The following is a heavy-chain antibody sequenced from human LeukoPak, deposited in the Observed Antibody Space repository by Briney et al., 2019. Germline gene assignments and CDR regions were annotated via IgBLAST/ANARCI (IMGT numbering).Heavy chain of an antibody. V-gene: IGHV1-2*06. CDR2: INPYSGDT. Sequence: PRASVKVSCKASGYTFTGYHIHWVRQAPGQGLEWMGRINPYSGDTNFAQKFQGRVTMTRDTSITTAYMDLSSLTPDDTAVYFCARDQGSLTRSWYTGYWGQGTQVTVSS. J-gene: IGHJ4*02. CDR1: GYTFTGYH. D-gene: IGHD6-13*01. CDR3: ARDQGSLTRSWYTGY.